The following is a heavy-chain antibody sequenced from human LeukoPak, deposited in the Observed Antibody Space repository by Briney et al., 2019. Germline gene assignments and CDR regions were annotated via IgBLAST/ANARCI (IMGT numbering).Heavy chain of an antibody. Sequence: PSETLSLTCTVSGGSISSYYWSWIRQPPGKGLEWIGYIYYSGSTNYNPSLKSRVTISVDTSKNQFSLKLSSVTAADTAVYYCARESPGYYGSGTLYYFDYWGQGTLVTVSS. V-gene: IGHV4-59*01. CDR1: GGSISSYY. J-gene: IGHJ4*02. D-gene: IGHD3-10*01. CDR3: ARESPGYYGSGTLYYFDY. CDR2: IYYSGST.